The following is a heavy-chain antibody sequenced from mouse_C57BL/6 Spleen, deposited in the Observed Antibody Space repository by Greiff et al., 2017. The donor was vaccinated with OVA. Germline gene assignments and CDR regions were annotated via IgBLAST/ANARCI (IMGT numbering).Heavy chain of an antibody. CDR1: GFNIKNTN. D-gene: IGHD2-5*01. Sequence: VQLQQSVAELVRPGASVKLSCTASGFNIKNTNMHWVKQRPEQGLEWIGRIDPANGNTKYAPKFQGKATITADTSSNTAYLQLSSLTSEDTAIYYCARSGSNQAAMDYWGQGTSVTVSS. J-gene: IGHJ4*01. CDR2: IDPANGNT. V-gene: IGHV14-3*01. CDR3: ARSGSNQAAMDY.